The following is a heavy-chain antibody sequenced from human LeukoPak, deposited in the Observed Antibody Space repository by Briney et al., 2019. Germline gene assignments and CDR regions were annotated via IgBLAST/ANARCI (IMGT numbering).Heavy chain of an antibody. J-gene: IGHJ5*02. CDR1: GFTFSSYW. CDR3: AKAIDTMVRGVIIPWFDP. D-gene: IGHD3-10*01. Sequence: GGSLRLSCAASGFTFSSYWMHWVRQAPGKGLVWVSRIKSDGSTTTYADSVKGRFTISRDNAKNTLYLQMNSLRAEDTAVYYCAKAIDTMVRGVIIPWFDPWGQGTLVTVSS. V-gene: IGHV3-74*01. CDR2: IKSDGSTT.